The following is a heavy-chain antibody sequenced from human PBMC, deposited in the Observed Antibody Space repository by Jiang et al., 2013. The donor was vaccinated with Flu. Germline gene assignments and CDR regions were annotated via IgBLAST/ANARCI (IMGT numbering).Heavy chain of an antibody. J-gene: IGHJ4*02. CDR1: GYTFTGYY. CDR3: ARDKSGTIGDFDY. D-gene: IGHD1-26*01. CDR2: INPNSGGT. V-gene: IGHV1-2*04. Sequence: GAEVKKPGASVKVSCKASGYTFTGYYMHWVRQAPGQGLEWMGWINPNSGGTNYAQKFQGWVTMTRDTSISTAYMELSRLRSDDTAVYYCARDKSGTIGDFDYWGQGTLVTVSS.